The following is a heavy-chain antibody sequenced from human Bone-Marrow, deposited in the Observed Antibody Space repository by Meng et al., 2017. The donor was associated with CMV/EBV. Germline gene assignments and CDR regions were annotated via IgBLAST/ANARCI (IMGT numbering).Heavy chain of an antibody. D-gene: IGHD3-22*01. CDR3: ARGEDYYDSSGYYYRD. Sequence: SVKVSCKASGYTFSNFGISWVRQAPGQGLEWMGRIIPILGIASYAQKFQGRVTITADKSTSTAYMELSSLRSEDTAVYYCARGEDYYDSSGYYYRDWGQGTLVTVSS. J-gene: IGHJ4*02. V-gene: IGHV1-69*04. CDR2: IIPILGIA. CDR1: GYTFSNFG.